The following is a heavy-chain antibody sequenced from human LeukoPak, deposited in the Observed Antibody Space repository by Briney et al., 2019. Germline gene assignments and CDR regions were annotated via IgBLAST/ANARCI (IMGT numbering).Heavy chain of an antibody. V-gene: IGHV4-34*01. CDR1: GGSSSGYY. J-gene: IGHJ4*02. D-gene: IGHD5-12*01. Sequence: SETLSLTCAVYGGSSSGYYWSWIRQPPGKGLEWIGEINHSGSTNYNPSLKSRVTISVDTSKNQSSLKLSSVTAADTAVYYCARVRIVATIAYFDYWGQGTLVTVSS. CDR2: INHSGST. CDR3: ARVRIVATIAYFDY.